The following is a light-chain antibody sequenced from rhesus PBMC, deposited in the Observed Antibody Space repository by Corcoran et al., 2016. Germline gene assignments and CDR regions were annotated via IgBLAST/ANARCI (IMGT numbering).Light chain of an antibody. Sequence: DIQMTQSPSSLSASVGDRVTITCRASQGISNWLAWYQQKPGKAPKLLIYRASNLETGVPSRFSGSGSGTDFTLTISSLQPEDIATYYGQPHDNSPFTFGPGTKLDIK. CDR2: RAS. J-gene: IGKJ3*01. V-gene: IGKV1-69*01. CDR1: QGISNW. CDR3: QPHDNSPFT.